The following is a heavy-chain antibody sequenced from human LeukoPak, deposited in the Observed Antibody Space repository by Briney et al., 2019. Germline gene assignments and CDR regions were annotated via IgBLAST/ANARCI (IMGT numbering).Heavy chain of an antibody. CDR2: IHTSGRT. CDR3: ARNLGI. V-gene: IGHV4-61*01. J-gene: IGHJ4*02. Sequence: SETLSLTCSVSGDSVSSGNSYWNWIRQPPGKGLEWIGSIHTSGRTTYNPSLKSRVTISTGTSKNQFSLNLNSVIATDTAVYFCARNLGIWGQGILVTVSS. CDR1: GDSVSSGNSY.